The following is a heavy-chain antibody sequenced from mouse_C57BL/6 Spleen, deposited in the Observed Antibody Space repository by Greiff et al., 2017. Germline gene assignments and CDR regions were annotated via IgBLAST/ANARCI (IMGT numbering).Heavy chain of an antibody. CDR1: GYTFTSYW. CDR3: AREELSWFAY. Sequence: QVQLQQPGAELVRPGTSVKLSCKASGYTFTSYWMHWVKQRPGQGLEWIGVIDPSDSYTNYNQKFKGKATLTVDTSSSTAYMQLSSLTSEDSAVYYCAREELSWFAYWGQGTLVTVSA. J-gene: IGHJ3*01. V-gene: IGHV1-59*01. D-gene: IGHD1-1*02. CDR2: IDPSDSYT.